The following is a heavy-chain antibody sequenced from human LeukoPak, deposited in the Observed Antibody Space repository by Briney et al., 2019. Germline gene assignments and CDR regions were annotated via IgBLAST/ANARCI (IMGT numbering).Heavy chain of an antibody. CDR1: GGSISSSSYH. Sequence: PSETLSLTCTVSGGSISSSSYHWGWIRQPPGKGLEWIGSIYYSGSTYYNPSLKSRVTISVDTSKNQFSLKLSSVTAAGTAVYYCATLTGDRLPYFDYWGQGTLVTVSS. V-gene: IGHV4-39*01. D-gene: IGHD7-27*01. CDR2: IYYSGST. CDR3: ATLTGDRLPYFDY. J-gene: IGHJ4*02.